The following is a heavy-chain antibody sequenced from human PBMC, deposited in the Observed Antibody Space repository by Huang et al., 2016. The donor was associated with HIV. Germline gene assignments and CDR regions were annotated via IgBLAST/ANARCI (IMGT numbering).Heavy chain of an antibody. J-gene: IGHJ4*02. D-gene: IGHD4-17*01. CDR2: KNPNTGNT. CDR1: GYTFTNYD. CDR3: ARSAYGDLDY. V-gene: IGHV1-8*02. Sequence: QVHLVQSGAEVKKPGASVKVSCKASGYTFTNYDINWVRQAPGLGLYGMGWKNPNTGNTGFAQSFQGRVTMTRKTSITTAYMELTSLTSEDTAVYYCARSAYGDLDYWGLGTLVIVSS.